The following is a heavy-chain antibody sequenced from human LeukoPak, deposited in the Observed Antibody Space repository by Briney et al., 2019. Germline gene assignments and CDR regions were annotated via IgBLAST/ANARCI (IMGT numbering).Heavy chain of an antibody. Sequence: SQTLSLTSTVTGGSISSGSYYWSWVRQPAGKGLEWIGRIYTSGSTNYNPSLKSRVTISIDTSKNQFSLKLSSVTAADTAVYYCARGHIMDWFDPWGQGTLVTVSS. CDR2: IYTSGST. V-gene: IGHV4-61*02. CDR3: ARGHIMDWFDP. J-gene: IGHJ5*02. CDR1: GGSISSGSYY.